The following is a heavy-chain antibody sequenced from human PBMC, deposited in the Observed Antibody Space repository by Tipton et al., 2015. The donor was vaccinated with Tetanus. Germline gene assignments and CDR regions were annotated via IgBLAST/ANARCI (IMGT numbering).Heavy chain of an antibody. CDR3: VRTFTGSYNN. J-gene: IGHJ4*01. V-gene: IGHV3-53*01. CDR2: IYAGGST. Sequence: SLRLSCAASGFTVGSNYMGWVRQAPGKGLEWVSFIYAGGSTYYADSVQGRFTISRDTSRNTLYLQMNSLRIDDTAVYYCVRTFTGSYNNWGHGTLVTVSS. D-gene: IGHD1-26*01. CDR1: GFTVGSNY.